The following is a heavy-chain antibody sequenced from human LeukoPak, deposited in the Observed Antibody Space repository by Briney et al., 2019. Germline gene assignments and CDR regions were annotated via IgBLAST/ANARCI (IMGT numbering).Heavy chain of an antibody. J-gene: IGHJ4*02. CDR2: IYYSGST. D-gene: IGHD1-1*01. V-gene: IGHV4-59*01. Sequence: PSETLSLTCTVSGDSISNYYWNWIRHPPGKGLEWIGYIYYSGSTNYNPSLKSRVTISVNRSKNQFSLKLSSVTAADTAVYYCAREGDWSLLNSWGQGNLVTVSS. CDR3: AREGDWSLLNS. CDR1: GDSISNYY.